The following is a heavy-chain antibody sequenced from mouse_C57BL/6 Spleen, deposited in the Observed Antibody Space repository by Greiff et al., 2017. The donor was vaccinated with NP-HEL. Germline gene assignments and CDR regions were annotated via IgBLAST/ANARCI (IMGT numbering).Heavy chain of an antibody. V-gene: IGHV1-5*01. D-gene: IGHD4-1*01. J-gene: IGHJ2*01. CDR3: TREALSGNYFDY. CDR1: GYTFTSYW. Sequence: VQLQQSGTVLARPGASVKMSCKTSGYTFTSYWMHWVKQRPGQGLEWIGAIYPGNSDTSYNQKFKGKAKLTAVTSASTAYMELSSLTNEDSAVYYCTREALSGNYFDYWGQGTTLTVSS. CDR2: IYPGNSDT.